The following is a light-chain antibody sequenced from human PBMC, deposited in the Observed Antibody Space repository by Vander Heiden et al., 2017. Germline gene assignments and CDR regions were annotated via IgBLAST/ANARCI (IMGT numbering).Light chain of an antibody. Sequence: DIVMTQSPDSLAVSLGERATINCKSSQSVLFSSSNKNSLAWFQQKPGQPPKLLIFWASTRESGVPDRFSGSGSGTDFTLTISSLQAEDAATYYCQQYYGTPPTFGQGTKVEIK. CDR3: QQYYGTPPT. V-gene: IGKV4-1*01. CDR1: QSVLFSSSNKNS. J-gene: IGKJ1*01. CDR2: WAS.